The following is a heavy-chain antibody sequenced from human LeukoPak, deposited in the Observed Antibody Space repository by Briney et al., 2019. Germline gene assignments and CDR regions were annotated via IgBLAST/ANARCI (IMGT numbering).Heavy chain of an antibody. CDR3: AKGLEGVVVITNFDY. CDR2: ISGSGGST. Sequence: PGGSLRLSCAASGXTFSSYAMSWVRQAPGKGLEWVSAISGSGGSTYCADSVKGRFTISRDNSKNTLYLQMNSLRAEDTAVYYCAKGLEGVVVITNFDYWGQGTLDTVSS. J-gene: IGHJ4*02. D-gene: IGHD3-22*01. V-gene: IGHV3-23*01. CDR1: GXTFSSYA.